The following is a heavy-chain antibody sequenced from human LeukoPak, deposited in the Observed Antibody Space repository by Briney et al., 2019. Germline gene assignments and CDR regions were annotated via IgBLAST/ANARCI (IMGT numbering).Heavy chain of an antibody. CDR1: GYTFTIYG. D-gene: IGHD3-9*01. V-gene: IGHV1-18*01. CDR3: ARSGGYYDILTGYYYFDY. CDR2: ISAYNGNT. J-gene: IGHJ4*02. Sequence: ASVTVSFKASGYTFTIYGISWVGQAPGQGREWMGWISAYNGNTNYAQKLQGRVTITTDTSTSTAYMKLRSLRSDDTAVYYCARSGGYYDILTGYYYFDYWGQGTLVTVSS.